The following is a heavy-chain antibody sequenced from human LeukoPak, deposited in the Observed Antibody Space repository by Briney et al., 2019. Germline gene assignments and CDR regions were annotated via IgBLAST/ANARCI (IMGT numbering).Heavy chain of an antibody. Sequence: GGSLRLSCVASGFPFSSYWMTWVRQAPGKGLEWVANIKQDGSKKSYVDSVKGRFTISRDNAKNSLYLQLNSLRAEDTAIYYCTRVGYIDEGIDYWGQGTLVTVSS. D-gene: IGHD5-24*01. CDR3: TRVGYIDEGIDY. J-gene: IGHJ4*02. CDR1: GFPFSSYW. CDR2: IKQDGSKK. V-gene: IGHV3-7*04.